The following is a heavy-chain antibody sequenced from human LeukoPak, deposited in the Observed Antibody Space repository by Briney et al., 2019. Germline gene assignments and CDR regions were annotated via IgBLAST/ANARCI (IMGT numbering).Heavy chain of an antibody. D-gene: IGHD1-26*01. J-gene: IGHJ4*02. CDR3: ARGSWGGSIFDY. CDR2: IIPIFGTA. Sequence: SVKVSCKASGGTFSSYAISWVRQAPGQGLEWMGGIIPIFGTANYAQKFQGRVTITADESTSTAYMELSSLRSEDTAVYYCARGSWGGSIFDYWGQGTLVTVSS. V-gene: IGHV1-69*13. CDR1: GGTFSSYA.